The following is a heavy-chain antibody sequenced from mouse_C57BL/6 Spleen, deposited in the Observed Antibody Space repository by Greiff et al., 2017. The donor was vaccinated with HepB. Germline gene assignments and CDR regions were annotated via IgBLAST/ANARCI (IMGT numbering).Heavy chain of an antibody. CDR1: GYTFTSYW. CDR3: ARQGYGSSGGY. Sequence: QVQLQQSGAELVKPGASVKLSCKASGYTFTSYWMQWVKQRPGQGLEWIGEIDPSDSYTNYTHKFKGKATLTVDTSSSTAYMQLSSLTTEDSAVYYCARQGYGSSGGYWGQGTTLTVSS. J-gene: IGHJ2*01. D-gene: IGHD1-1*01. CDR2: IDPSDSYT. V-gene: IGHV1-50*01.